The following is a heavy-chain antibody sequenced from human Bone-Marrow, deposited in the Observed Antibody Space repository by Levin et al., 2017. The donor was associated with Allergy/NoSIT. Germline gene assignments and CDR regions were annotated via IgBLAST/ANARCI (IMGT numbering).Heavy chain of an antibody. Sequence: PGGSLRLSCAASGFTISNNYMSWVRQAPGKGLEWVSVIYSGGSTFYADSVKGRFNISRDNSKNALFLQMSSLRTEDTAVYYCALDGTYYYGSGSRFDYWGQGTLVTVSS. CDR3: ALDGTYYYGSGSRFDY. V-gene: IGHV3-66*01. J-gene: IGHJ4*02. CDR2: IYSGGST. D-gene: IGHD3-10*01. CDR1: GFTISNNY.